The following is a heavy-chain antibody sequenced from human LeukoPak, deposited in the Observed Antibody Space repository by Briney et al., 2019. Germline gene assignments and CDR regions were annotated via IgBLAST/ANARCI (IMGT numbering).Heavy chain of an antibody. V-gene: IGHV3-23*01. CDR1: GFTFSSYG. CDR2: ISGSGGGT. Sequence: GGSLRLSCAASGFTFSSYGMHWVRQAPGKGLEWVSAISGSGGGTYYADSVKGRFTISRDNSKNTLYLQMNSLRAEDTAVYYCANLGTGPFDYWGQGTLVTVSS. CDR3: ANLGTGPFDY. D-gene: IGHD3-16*01. J-gene: IGHJ4*02.